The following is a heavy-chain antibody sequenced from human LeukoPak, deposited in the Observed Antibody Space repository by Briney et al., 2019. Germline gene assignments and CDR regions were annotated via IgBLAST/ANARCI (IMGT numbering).Heavy chain of an antibody. CDR1: GFTFSSYA. CDR2: ISSSGGTT. J-gene: IGHJ4*02. D-gene: IGHD6-19*01. CDR3: AKFSSSGWSRSTNK. V-gene: IGHV3-23*01. Sequence: GGSLRLSCVASGFTFSSYAMGWVRQAAGKGLEWASDISSSGGTTYYADSVKGRVTISRDNSKKTLYLQMNSLRPEDTAVYYCAKFSSSGWSRSTNKWGQGTLVTVSS.